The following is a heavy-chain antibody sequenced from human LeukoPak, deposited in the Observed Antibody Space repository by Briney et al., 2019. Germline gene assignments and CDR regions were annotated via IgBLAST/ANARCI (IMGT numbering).Heavy chain of an antibody. CDR3: ASALCSGGSCSMGFDP. D-gene: IGHD2-15*01. CDR1: GGSISSYY. Sequence: SETLSLTCTVSGGSISSYYWSWIRQPAGKGLEWSGRIYTSGSTNYNPSLKSRVTMSVDTSKNQFSLKLSSVTAADTAVYYCASALCSGGSCSMGFDPWGQGTLATVSS. CDR2: IYTSGST. J-gene: IGHJ5*02. V-gene: IGHV4-4*07.